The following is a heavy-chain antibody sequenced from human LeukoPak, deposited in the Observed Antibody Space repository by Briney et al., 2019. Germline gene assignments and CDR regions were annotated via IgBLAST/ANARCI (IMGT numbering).Heavy chain of an antibody. CDR2: IWYDGSNK. Sequence: GRSLRLSCVASGFTFSSYGMHWVRQAPGKGLEWVAVIWYDGSNKYYADSVKGRFTISRDNSKNTLYLQMNSLRAEDTAVYYCARNGMVREVDYWGQGTLVTVSS. CDR3: ARNGMVREVDY. V-gene: IGHV3-33*01. D-gene: IGHD3-10*01. CDR1: GFTFSSYG. J-gene: IGHJ4*02.